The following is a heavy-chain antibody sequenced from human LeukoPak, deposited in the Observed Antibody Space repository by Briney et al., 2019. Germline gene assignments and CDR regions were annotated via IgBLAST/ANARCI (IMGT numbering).Heavy chain of an antibody. V-gene: IGHV3-21*06. D-gene: IGHD3-3*01. CDR1: GLTFSTSG. Sequence: GGSLRLSCTASGLTFSTSGFNWVRQAPGKGLEWVASIGPTGSDRYHADSIKGRFTISRDNANNFLYLQMNSLRAEDTAVYYCARDGRFSYGAFDIWGQGTMVTVSS. J-gene: IGHJ3*02. CDR2: IGPTGSDR. CDR3: ARDGRFSYGAFDI.